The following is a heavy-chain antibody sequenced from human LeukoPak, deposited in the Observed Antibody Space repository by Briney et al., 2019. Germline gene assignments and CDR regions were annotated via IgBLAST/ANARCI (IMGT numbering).Heavy chain of an antibody. CDR3: ARDALLRYYYDSSGYYHFDY. D-gene: IGHD3-22*01. V-gene: IGHV1-18*01. CDR1: GYTFTSYG. J-gene: IGHJ4*02. CDR2: ISAYNGNT. Sequence: ASVKVSCKASGYTFTSYGISWVRQAPGQGLEWMGWISAYNGNTNYAQKLQGRVAMTTDTSTSTAYMELRSLRSDDTAVYYCARDALLRYYYDSSGYYHFDYWGQGTLVTVSS.